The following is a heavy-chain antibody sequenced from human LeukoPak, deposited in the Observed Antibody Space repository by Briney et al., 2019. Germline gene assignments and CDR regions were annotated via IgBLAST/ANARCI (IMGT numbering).Heavy chain of an antibody. V-gene: IGHV3-7*01. CDR3: ARDFASYYYDSSGYFGY. Sequence: GGSLRLSCAASGFTFSSYAMSWVRQAPGKGLEWVANIKQDGSEKYYVDSVKGRFTISRDNAKNSLYLQMNSLRAEDTAVYYCARDFASYYYDSSGYFGYWGQGTLVTVSS. D-gene: IGHD3-22*01. CDR2: IKQDGSEK. CDR1: GFTFSSYA. J-gene: IGHJ4*02.